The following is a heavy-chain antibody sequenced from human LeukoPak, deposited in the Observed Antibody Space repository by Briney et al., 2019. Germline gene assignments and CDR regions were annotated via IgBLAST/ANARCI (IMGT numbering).Heavy chain of an antibody. J-gene: IGHJ4*02. CDR1: GFTFDNYA. V-gene: IGHV3-9*01. CDR3: AKVRGTYSSGYFFDY. Sequence: GGSLRLSCAASGFTFDNYAMHWVRQAPGKGLEWLSIISWNSGYIGYADSVKGRFTISRDNAKKSLDLQMNSLGAEDTAFYYCAKVRGTYSSGYFFDYWGQGTLVTVSS. CDR2: ISWNSGYI. D-gene: IGHD6-19*01.